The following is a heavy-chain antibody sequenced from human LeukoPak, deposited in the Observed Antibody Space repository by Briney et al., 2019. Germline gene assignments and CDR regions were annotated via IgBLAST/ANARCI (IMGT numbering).Heavy chain of an antibody. CDR1: GFTFSSYA. CDR2: ISADGGSA. V-gene: IGHV3-43*02. J-gene: IGHJ4*02. CDR3: AKESGKFDY. Sequence: GGSLRLSCAASGFTFSSYAMHWVRQAPGKGLEWVSLISADGGSAFSADSVKGRFSISRDNSKNSLYLQMDSLRSEDTAMYYCAKESGKFDYWGQGTLVVVSS.